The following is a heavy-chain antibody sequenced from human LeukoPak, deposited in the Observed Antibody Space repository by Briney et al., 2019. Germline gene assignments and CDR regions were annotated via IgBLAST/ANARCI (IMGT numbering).Heavy chain of an antibody. J-gene: IGHJ6*02. CDR2: IHSDGSTT. CDR1: VITFSKYW. CDR3: TRDANHYGGMDV. V-gene: IGHV3-74*01. Sequence: GGSLRLSCAVSVITFSKYWMHWVRQVPGKGLVWVSRIHSDGSTTDYADSVKGRFTITRDSAKNTLYLEMNSLRVEDTAVYYCTRDANHYGGMDVWGQGTTVTVSS.